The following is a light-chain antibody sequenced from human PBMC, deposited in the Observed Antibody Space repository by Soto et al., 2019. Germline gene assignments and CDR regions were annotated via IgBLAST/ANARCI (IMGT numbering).Light chain of an antibody. CDR1: SSDVGGYNY. Sequence: QSALTQPAYVSRSPGQSITISCTGTSSDVGGYNYVSWYQQHPGKAPKLMIYDVSNRPSGVSNRFSGSKSGNTASLTISGLQAEDEPDYYCSAYTSSSTRAFGTGTKLTVL. V-gene: IGLV2-14*01. J-gene: IGLJ1*01. CDR3: SAYTSSSTRA. CDR2: DVS.